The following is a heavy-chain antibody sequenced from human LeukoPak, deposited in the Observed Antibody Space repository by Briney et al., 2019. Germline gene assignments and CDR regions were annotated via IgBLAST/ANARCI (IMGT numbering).Heavy chain of an antibody. CDR2: IYSNEAT. Sequence: SETLSLTCTVSGGSISSYYWSWIRQPPGKGLEWIGYIYSNEATEYKPSLKSRVTISADTSKNQFSLRLTSVTAADTAIYYCARRNDFDIWGQGTMVTVSS. V-gene: IGHV4-4*08. CDR3: ARRNDFDI. CDR1: GGSISSYY. J-gene: IGHJ3*02.